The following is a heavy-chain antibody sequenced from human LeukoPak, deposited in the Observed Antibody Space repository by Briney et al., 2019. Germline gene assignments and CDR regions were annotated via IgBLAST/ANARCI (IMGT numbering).Heavy chain of an antibody. Sequence: PGGSLRLSCVASGFVFNRHAMTWVRQAPGKGLEWVSDVSGAATTTRYAGSVKGRSTISRDNSKNTIYLQMDSLRAEDTAIYYCARVAADDCGDYALDYWGQGILVAVSS. J-gene: IGHJ4*02. CDR3: ARVAADDCGDYALDY. CDR2: VSGAATTT. D-gene: IGHD4-17*01. CDR1: GFVFNRHA. V-gene: IGHV3-23*01.